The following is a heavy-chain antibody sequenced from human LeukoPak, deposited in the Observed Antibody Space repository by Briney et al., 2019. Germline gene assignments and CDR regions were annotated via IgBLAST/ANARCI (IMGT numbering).Heavy chain of an antibody. CDR1: GFTFSSYS. J-gene: IGHJ3*02. D-gene: IGHD5-12*01. CDR3: ARDVVATITQDAFDI. V-gene: IGHV3-21*01. Sequence: PGGSLRLSCAASGFTFSSYSMNWVRQAPGKGLEWVSSISSSSSYIYYADSVKGRFTISRDNAKNSLYLQINSLRAEDTAVYYCARDVVATITQDAFDIWGQGTMVTVSS. CDR2: ISSSSSYI.